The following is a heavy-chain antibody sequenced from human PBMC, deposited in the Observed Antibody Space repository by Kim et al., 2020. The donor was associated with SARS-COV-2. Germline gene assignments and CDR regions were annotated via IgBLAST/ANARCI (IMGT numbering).Heavy chain of an antibody. CDR1: VFTFSSYG. J-gene: IGHJ4*02. CDR2: IWYDGSNK. D-gene: IGHD3-22*01. Sequence: GGSLRLSCAASVFTFSSYGMNWVRQAPGKGLEWVAVIWYDGSNKYYADSVKGRFTISRDNSKNTLYLQMNSLRAEDTAVYYCARNDDDSSGYYNGVGYWGQGTLVTVSS. CDR3: ARNDDDSSGYYNGVGY. V-gene: IGHV3-33*01.